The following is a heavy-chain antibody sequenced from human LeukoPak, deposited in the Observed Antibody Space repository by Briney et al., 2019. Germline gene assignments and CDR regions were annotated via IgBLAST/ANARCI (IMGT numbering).Heavy chain of an antibody. D-gene: IGHD5-24*01. J-gene: IGHJ4*02. CDR2: ISTYNGNP. CDR3: ARASRDGYNLDY. V-gene: IGHV1-18*01. Sequence: ASVKVSCKASGYTFTSYAISWVRQAPGQGLEWMGWISTYNGNPNYAQKLQGRLTMTTETSTSRAYMELRSLRSDDTALYYCARASRDGYNLDYWGQGTLVTVSS. CDR1: GYTFTSYA.